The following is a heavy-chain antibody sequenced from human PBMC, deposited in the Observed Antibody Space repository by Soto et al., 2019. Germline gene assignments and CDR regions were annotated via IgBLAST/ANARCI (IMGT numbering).Heavy chain of an antibody. Sequence: PGGSLRLSCAASGFTFSSYAMSWVRQAPGKGLEWVSAISGSGGSTYYADSVKGRFTISRDNSKNTLYLQMNSLRAEDTAVYYCAKPPYDFWSGYPDYYYGMDVWGQGTTVTVSS. D-gene: IGHD3-3*01. V-gene: IGHV3-23*01. CDR1: GFTFSSYA. CDR2: ISGSGGST. J-gene: IGHJ6*02. CDR3: AKPPYDFWSGYPDYYYGMDV.